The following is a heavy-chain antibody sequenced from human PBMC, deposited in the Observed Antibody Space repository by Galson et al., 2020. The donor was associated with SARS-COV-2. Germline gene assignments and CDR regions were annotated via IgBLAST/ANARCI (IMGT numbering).Heavy chain of an antibody. CDR1: GFTFSSYA. J-gene: IGHJ6*02. CDR2: ISYDGGST. Sequence: TGGSLRLSCAASGFTFSSYAMHWVRQVPGQGLDWVAVISYDGGSTYYADSVKGRFTISRDNSKNTLYLQMNSLRAEDRAVYYCAGHKEKWLGLGYYYGMDVWGQGTTVTVSS. V-gene: IGHV3-30-3*01. D-gene: IGHD6-19*01. CDR3: AGHKEKWLGLGYYYGMDV.